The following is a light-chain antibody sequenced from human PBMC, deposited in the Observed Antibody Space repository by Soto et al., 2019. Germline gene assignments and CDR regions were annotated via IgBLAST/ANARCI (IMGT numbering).Light chain of an antibody. J-gene: IGLJ1*01. Sequence: QSALTQPRSVSGSPGQSVTISCTGTSSDVGGYNYVSWCQQHPGKAPKLMIYDVSKRPSGVPDRFSGSKSGNTASLTISGLQAEDGADYYCCSYAGSYTYVFGTGTKVTVL. CDR1: SSDVGGYNY. CDR2: DVS. CDR3: CSYAGSYTYV. V-gene: IGLV2-11*01.